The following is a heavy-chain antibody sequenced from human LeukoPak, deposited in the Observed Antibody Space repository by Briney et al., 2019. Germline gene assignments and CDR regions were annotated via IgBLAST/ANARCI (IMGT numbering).Heavy chain of an antibody. CDR2: ISSSSSYI. CDR1: GFTFSSYS. J-gene: IGHJ4*02. CDR3: AISPYSSSFRYFDY. D-gene: IGHD6-13*01. Sequence: GGSLRLSCAASGFTFSSYSMNWVRQAPGKGLGWVSSISSSSSYIYYADSVKGRFTISRDNAKNSLYLQMNSLRAEDTAVYYCAISPYSSSFRYFDYWGQGTLVTVSS. V-gene: IGHV3-21*01.